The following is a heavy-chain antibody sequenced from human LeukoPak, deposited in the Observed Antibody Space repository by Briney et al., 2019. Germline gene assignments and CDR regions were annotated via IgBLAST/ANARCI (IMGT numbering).Heavy chain of an antibody. J-gene: IGHJ4*02. CDR3: ASIRDDSSGYYFPFSRSQINYYFDY. CDR2: IYYSGST. Sequence: SETLSLTCTVSGGSISSSSYYWGWIRQPPGKGLEWIGSIYYSGSTYYNPSLKSRVTISVDTSKNQFSLKLSSVTAADTAVYYCASIRDDSSGYYFPFSRSQINYYFDYWGQGTLVTVSS. D-gene: IGHD3-22*01. CDR1: GGSISSSSYY. V-gene: IGHV4-39*07.